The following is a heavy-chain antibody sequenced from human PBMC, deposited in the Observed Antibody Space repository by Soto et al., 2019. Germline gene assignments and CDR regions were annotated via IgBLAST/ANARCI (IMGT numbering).Heavy chain of an antibody. Sequence: GGSLILSCAASGFTFSSYAMSWVRQKPGKGLEWVSAISGSGGSTYYADSVKGRFTISRDNSKNTLYLQMNSLRAEDTAVYYCAKDPPWGYDILTGKLFDYWGQGTLVTVSS. J-gene: IGHJ4*02. CDR1: GFTFSSYA. CDR2: ISGSGGST. V-gene: IGHV3-23*01. CDR3: AKDPPWGYDILTGKLFDY. D-gene: IGHD3-9*01.